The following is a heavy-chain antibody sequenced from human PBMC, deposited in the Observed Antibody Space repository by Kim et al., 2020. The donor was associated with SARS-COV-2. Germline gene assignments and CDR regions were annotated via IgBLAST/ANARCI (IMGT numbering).Heavy chain of an antibody. CDR1: GGSFSGYY. D-gene: IGHD1-26*01. V-gene: IGHV4-34*01. CDR2: INHSGST. CDR3: ARWEGIVGARTHYYYYMDV. J-gene: IGHJ6*03. Sequence: SETLSLTCAVYGGSFSGYYWSWIRQPPGKGLEWIGEINHSGSTNYNPSLKSRVTISVDTSKNQFSLKLSSVTAADTAVYYCARWEGIVGARTHYYYYMDVWGKGTTVTVSS.